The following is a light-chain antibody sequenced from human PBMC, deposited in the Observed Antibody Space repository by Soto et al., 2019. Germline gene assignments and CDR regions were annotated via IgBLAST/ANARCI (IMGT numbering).Light chain of an antibody. J-gene: IGLJ1*01. CDR2: DVS. CDR1: SRAVGGYNY. Sequence: QSALTQPASVSGSPGQSITISCTGTSRAVGGYNYVSWYQQHPGKAPKLMIYDVSNRPSGVSNRFSGSNSGNTASLTISGLQAEDEADYYCSSYTSSSTLFGTGTKLTVL. V-gene: IGLV2-14*01. CDR3: SSYTSSSTL.